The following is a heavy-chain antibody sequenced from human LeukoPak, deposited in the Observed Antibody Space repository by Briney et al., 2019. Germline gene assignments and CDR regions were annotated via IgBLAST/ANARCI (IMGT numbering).Heavy chain of an antibody. J-gene: IGHJ4*02. V-gene: IGHV1-18*04. D-gene: IGHD3-10*01. Sequence: ASVKVSCKASGYTFTGYYMHWVRQAPGQGLEWMGWISAYNGNTNYAQKLQGRVTMTTDTSTSTAYMELRSLRSDDTAVYYCARDGDYYGSGSYYRLDYWGQGTLVTVSS. CDR3: ARDGDYYGSGSYYRLDY. CDR2: ISAYNGNT. CDR1: GYTFTGYY.